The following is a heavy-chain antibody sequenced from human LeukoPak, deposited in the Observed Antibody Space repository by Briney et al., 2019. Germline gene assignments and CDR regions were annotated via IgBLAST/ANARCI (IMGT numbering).Heavy chain of an antibody. CDR1: GVSISSYY. Sequence: SETLSFTGSGYGVSISSYYWSWIRQPPGKGLVWIGYIYYSGSTNYNTSLKSRVTISVDTSKNQFSLKLSSVTAADTAVYYCASSRLQTLNWFDPWGQGTLVTVSS. J-gene: IGHJ5*02. CDR2: IYYSGST. D-gene: IGHD4-11*01. CDR3: ASSRLQTLNWFDP. V-gene: IGHV4-59*01.